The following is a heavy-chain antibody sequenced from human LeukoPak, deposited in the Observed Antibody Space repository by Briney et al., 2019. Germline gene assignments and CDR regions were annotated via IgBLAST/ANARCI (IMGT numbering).Heavy chain of an antibody. CDR1: GGSISSYY. D-gene: IGHD1-1*01. CDR2: IYTSGST. CDR3: ARGGFPWTGGYFQH. V-gene: IGHV4-4*07. Sequence: SETLSLTCTVSGGSISSYYWSWIRRPAGKGLEWIGRIYTSGSTNYNPSLKSRVTMSVDTSKNQFSLKLSSVTAADTAVYYCARGGFPWTGGYFQHWGQGTLVTVSS. J-gene: IGHJ1*01.